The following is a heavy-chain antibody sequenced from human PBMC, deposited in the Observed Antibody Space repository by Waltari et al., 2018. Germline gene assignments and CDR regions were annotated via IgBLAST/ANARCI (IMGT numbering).Heavy chain of an antibody. CDR2: MWHGGST. D-gene: IGHD6-19*01. J-gene: IGHJ4*02. CDR1: GDSIRSTYY. CDR3: ARNSSGWSFDS. Sequence: QVPLQESGPGLVTPSETLSVTCTVSGDSIRSTYYWGWIRQPPGKGLEWIGTMWHGGSTYYTPSLKSRVSISMDTSKNQFSLKLNSVTAADTAVYHCARNSSGWSFDSWGQGTLVTVSS. V-gene: IGHV4-38-2*02.